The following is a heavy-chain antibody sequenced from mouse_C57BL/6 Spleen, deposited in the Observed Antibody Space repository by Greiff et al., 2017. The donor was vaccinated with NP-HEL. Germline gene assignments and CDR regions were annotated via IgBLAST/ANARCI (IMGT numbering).Heavy chain of an antibody. CDR1: GYTFTSYW. D-gene: IGHD1-1*01. Sequence: QVQLQQPGAELVKPGASVKLSCKASGYTFTSYWMQWVKQRPGQGLEWIGEIDPSDSYTNYNQKFKGKATLTVDTSSSTAYMQLSSLTSEDSAVYYCARYDYGRDAMDYWGQGTSVTVSS. CDR2: IDPSDSYT. V-gene: IGHV1-50*01. J-gene: IGHJ4*01. CDR3: ARYDYGRDAMDY.